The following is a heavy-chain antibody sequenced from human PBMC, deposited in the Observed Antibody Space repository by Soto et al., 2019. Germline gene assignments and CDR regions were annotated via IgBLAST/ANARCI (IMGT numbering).Heavy chain of an antibody. V-gene: IGHV3-21*01. CDR3: VWSGTARLLRNSWFDT. D-gene: IGHD2-21*01. J-gene: IGHJ5*02. CDR2: ITTSSAYI. CDR1: GFTFNTYD. Sequence: EVQLVESGGGLVKPGGSLRLSCAASGFTFNTYDMNWVRQAPGKGLEWVSSITTSSAYIYYADSLKGRITISRDNAKNSLLLKMNSLRAENTAVYYWVWSGTARLLRNSWFDTCGQGTLVTVSS.